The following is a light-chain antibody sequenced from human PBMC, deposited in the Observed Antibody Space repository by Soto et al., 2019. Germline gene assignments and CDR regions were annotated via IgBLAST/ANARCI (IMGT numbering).Light chain of an antibody. CDR1: QTINNNH. Sequence: EIVLTQSPGTLSLSPGERATLSCRASQTINNNHLAWYQQRPGQAPRLLIYGASGRATGIPDRFSGSGFGTDFTPTISRLEPEDSAVYYCQQYGSSLRTFGQGTKVEIK. CDR2: GAS. V-gene: IGKV3-20*01. CDR3: QQYGSSLRT. J-gene: IGKJ1*01.